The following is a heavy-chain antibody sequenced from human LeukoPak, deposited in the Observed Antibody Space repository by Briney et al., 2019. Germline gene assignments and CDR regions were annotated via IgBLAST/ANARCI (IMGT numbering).Heavy chain of an antibody. J-gene: IGHJ4*02. Sequence: PSETLSLTCTVSGGSISSNSYFWGWIRQPPGKGLEWIGAIHYSGTTFHNPSLQSRFTISLDPSKNQFSLKVSSVTAADTAVYYCAGDRGSEYDSWGQGTLVTVSS. CDR2: IHYSGTT. CDR3: AGDRGSEYDS. CDR1: GGSISSNSYF. D-gene: IGHD3-16*01. V-gene: IGHV4-39*07.